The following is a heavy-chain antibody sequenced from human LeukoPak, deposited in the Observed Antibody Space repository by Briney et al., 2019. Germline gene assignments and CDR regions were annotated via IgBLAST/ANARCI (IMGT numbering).Heavy chain of an antibody. CDR1: GCTLTSYG. CDR3: ARGAYGDK. J-gene: IGHJ4*02. V-gene: IGHV1-18*01. CDR2: ISTQSGNT. D-gene: IGHD4-23*01. Sequence: GASVKVSCKASGCTLTSYGINWMRQAPGQGLEWMGWISTQSGNTNYAQKVQGRLTLTTDRSTNTAYMELRSLRSDDTAVYYCARGAYGDKWGQGTMVTVSS.